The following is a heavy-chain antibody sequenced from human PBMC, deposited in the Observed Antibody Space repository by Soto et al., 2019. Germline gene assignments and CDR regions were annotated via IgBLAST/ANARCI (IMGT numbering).Heavy chain of an antibody. CDR1: GFTFSSYA. V-gene: IGHV3-23*01. CDR3: ARRGSSQSFDY. Sequence: EVQLLESGGGLVQPGGSLRLSCAASGFTFSSYAMSWVRQAPGKGLEWVSAISGSGGSTYYADSVKGRFTISRDNSKNTLYRQMNSLRAEDMAVYYCARRGSSQSFDYWGQGTLVTVSS. D-gene: IGHD6-13*01. CDR2: ISGSGGST. J-gene: IGHJ4*02.